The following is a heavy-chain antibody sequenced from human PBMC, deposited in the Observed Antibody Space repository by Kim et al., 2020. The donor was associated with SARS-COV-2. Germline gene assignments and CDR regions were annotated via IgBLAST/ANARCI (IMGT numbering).Heavy chain of an antibody. CDR3: VGGPTRHYV. D-gene: IGHD3-16*01. CDR2: IYSGNST. J-gene: IGHJ4*02. V-gene: IGHV3-53*01. CDR1: GLKVSGNY. Sequence: GGSLRLSCAASGLKVSGNYMSWVRQAPGKGLEWISIIYSGNSTYYADSVKGRFTISRDNSKNTLDLRMSSLKVEDTAIYYCVGGPTRHYVWGRGTLVTVSS.